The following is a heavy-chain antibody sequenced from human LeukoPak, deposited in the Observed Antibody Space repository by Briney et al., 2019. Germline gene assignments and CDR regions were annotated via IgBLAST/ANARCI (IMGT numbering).Heavy chain of an antibody. J-gene: IGHJ4*02. D-gene: IGHD5-18*01. V-gene: IGHV4-4*07. CDR2: IYTSGST. Sequence: SETLSLTCTVSGGSIRSYYWSWTRQPAGKGLEWIGRIYTSGSTNYNPSLKSRVTISVDKSKNQFSLKLSSVTAADTAVYYCARDQGQLPNFDYWGQGTLVTVSS. CDR1: GGSIRSYY. CDR3: ARDQGQLPNFDY.